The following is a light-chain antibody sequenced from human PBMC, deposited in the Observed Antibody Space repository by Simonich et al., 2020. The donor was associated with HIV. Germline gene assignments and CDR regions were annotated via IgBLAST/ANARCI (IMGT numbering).Light chain of an antibody. J-gene: IGLJ2*01. CDR3: AAWDDSLSGYVV. V-gene: IGLV1-47*01. Sequence: QSVLTQPPSASGTPGQRVPIPCSGTSSNIESNYVYWYQQLPGTAPKLLIYRNNQRPSGVPDRFSGSKSGTSASLAISGLRSEDEADYYCAAWDDSLSGYVVFGGGTKLTVL. CDR2: RNN. CDR1: SSNIESNY.